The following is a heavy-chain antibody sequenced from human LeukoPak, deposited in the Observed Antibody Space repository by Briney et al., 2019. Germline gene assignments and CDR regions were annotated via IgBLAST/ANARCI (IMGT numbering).Heavy chain of an antibody. CDR3: ARHRSMFDKRGYFDH. V-gene: IGHV4-59*08. J-gene: IGHJ4*02. Sequence: KPSETLSLTCTVSGASLSSSYWSWIRQPPGKGLEWIGWTFYTGSTNYNPSLKSRVTISVDTSKNQFSLRLSSVTATDTAVYYCARHRSMFDKRGYFDHWGQGTVVTVSS. CDR2: TFYTGST. D-gene: IGHD3-10*02. CDR1: GASLSSSY.